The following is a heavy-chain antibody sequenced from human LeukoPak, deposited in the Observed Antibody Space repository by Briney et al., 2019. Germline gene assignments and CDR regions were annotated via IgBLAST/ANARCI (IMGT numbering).Heavy chain of an antibody. CDR3: ARGPGCSGGSCYSSLDY. CDR1: GGSFSGYY. CDR2: INHSGST. J-gene: IGHJ4*02. D-gene: IGHD2-15*01. Sequence: PSETLSLTCAVYGGSFSGYYWSWIRQPPGKGLEWIGEINHSGSTNYNPSLKSRVTISVDTSKNQFSLKLSSVTAADTAVYYCARGPGCSGGSCYSSLDYWGQGTLVTVSS. V-gene: IGHV4-34*01.